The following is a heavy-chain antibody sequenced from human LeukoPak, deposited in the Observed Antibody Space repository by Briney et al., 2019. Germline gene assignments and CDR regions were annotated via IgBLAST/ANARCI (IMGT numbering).Heavy chain of an antibody. J-gene: IGHJ4*02. V-gene: IGHV4-61*01. CDR2: IYYSGST. CDR1: GGSVSSGSYY. CDR3: ARGDVLLWFGELLGDQTFDY. Sequence: PSETLSLTCTVSGGSVSSGSYYWSWIRQPPGKGLEWIGYIYYSGSTNYNPSLKSRVTISVDTSKNQFSLKLGSVTAADTAVYYCARGDVLLWFGELLGDQTFDYWGQGTLVTVSS. D-gene: IGHD3-10*01.